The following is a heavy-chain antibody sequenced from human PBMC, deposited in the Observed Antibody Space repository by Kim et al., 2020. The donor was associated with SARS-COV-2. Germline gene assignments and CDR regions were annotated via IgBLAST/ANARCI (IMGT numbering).Heavy chain of an antibody. D-gene: IGHD2-2*01. Sequence: SETLSLTCTVSGGSISSYYWSWIRQPPGKGLEWIGYIYYSGSTNYNPSLKSRVTISVDTSKNQFSLKLSSVTAADTAVYYCARHGGIVVVPAAMYGDRMDNWFDPWGQGTMVTVSS. CDR3: ARHGGIVVVPAAMYGDRMDNWFDP. CDR2: IYYSGST. V-gene: IGHV4-59*08. J-gene: IGHJ5*02. CDR1: GGSISSYY.